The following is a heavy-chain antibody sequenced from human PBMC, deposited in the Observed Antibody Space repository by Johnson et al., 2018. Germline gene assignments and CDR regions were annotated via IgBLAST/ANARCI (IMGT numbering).Heavy chain of an antibody. CDR1: GFTFSSYW. CDR2: ISSSSTI. V-gene: IGHV3-48*04. J-gene: IGHJ1*01. D-gene: IGHD3-3*01. Sequence: VQLVESGGGLVQPGGSLRLSCAASGFTFSSYWMTWVRQAPGKGLEWVSYISSSSTIYYADSVKGRFTISRDNAKNSLYLQMNSLRAEDTAVYYCARLPRPSLREYFQRWGQGTLVTVSS. CDR3: ARLPRPSLREYFQR.